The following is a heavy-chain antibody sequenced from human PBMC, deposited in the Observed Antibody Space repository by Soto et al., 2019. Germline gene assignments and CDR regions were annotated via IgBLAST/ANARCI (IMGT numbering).Heavy chain of an antibody. CDR2: INPSGGST. Sequence: GASVKVSCKASGYTFTSYYMHWVRQAPGQGLEWMGIINPSGGSTSYAQKFQGRVTMTRDTSTSTVYTELSSLRSEDTAVYYCAREYDILTGRGYFDYWGQGTLVTVSS. D-gene: IGHD3-9*01. CDR3: AREYDILTGRGYFDY. V-gene: IGHV1-46*03. J-gene: IGHJ4*02. CDR1: GYTFTSYY.